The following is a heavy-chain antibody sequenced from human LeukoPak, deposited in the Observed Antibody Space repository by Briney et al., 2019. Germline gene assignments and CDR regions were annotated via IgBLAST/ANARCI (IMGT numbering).Heavy chain of an antibody. D-gene: IGHD3-16*01. CDR2: ISGSGGST. J-gene: IGHJ4*02. CDR3: AKESWGPGFQYFDY. CDR1: RFTFSSYA. Sequence: PGGSLRLACAASRFTFSSYAMSWVRQAPGKGLEWVSSISGSGGSTYYADSVKGRFTISRDNSKNTLYLQMNSLRAEDTAVYYCAKESWGPGFQYFDYWGQGTLVTVSS. V-gene: IGHV3-23*01.